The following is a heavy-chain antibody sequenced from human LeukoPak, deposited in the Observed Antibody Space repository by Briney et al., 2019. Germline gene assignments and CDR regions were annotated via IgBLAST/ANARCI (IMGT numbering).Heavy chain of an antibody. CDR3: AKDRSYGDWFDP. CDR1: GFTFSSYA. CDR2: ISYDGSNK. D-gene: IGHD4-17*01. Sequence: PGGSLRLSCAASGFTFSSYAMHWVRQAPGKGLEWVAVISYDGSNKYYADSVKGRFTISRDNSKNTPYLQMNSLRAEDTAVYYCAKDRSYGDWFDPWGQGTLVTVSS. V-gene: IGHV3-30*04. J-gene: IGHJ5*02.